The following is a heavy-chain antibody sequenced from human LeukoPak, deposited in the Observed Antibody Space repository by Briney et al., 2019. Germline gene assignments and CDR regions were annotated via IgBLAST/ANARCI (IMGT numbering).Heavy chain of an antibody. D-gene: IGHD4-11*01. CDR3: ARGYSDYIWFDP. V-gene: IGHV4-59*01. J-gene: IGHJ5*02. Sequence: SVTLSLTCTISGGSISSYYWNWIRQPPGKGLEWIGYIYDSGSTNYNPSLKSRVTISVDTSKNQFSLKLSSVTGADTAVYYCARGYSDYIWFDPWGQGTLVTVSS. CDR2: IYDSGST. CDR1: GGSISSYY.